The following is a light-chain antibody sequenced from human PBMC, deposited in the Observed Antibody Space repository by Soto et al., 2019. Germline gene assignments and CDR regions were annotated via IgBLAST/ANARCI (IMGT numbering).Light chain of an antibody. CDR3: QKSDHLPL. V-gene: IGKV1-33*01. Sequence: DIQMTQSPPSLSASVADRVTITCQASHDIGNSLNWYQAKPGQAPKLVIYDAYNLETGVPSTFSGSGYGTLFTFTISGLRPEDIATYYCQKSDHLPLFGPGTKVDLK. CDR2: DAY. CDR1: HDIGNS. J-gene: IGKJ3*01.